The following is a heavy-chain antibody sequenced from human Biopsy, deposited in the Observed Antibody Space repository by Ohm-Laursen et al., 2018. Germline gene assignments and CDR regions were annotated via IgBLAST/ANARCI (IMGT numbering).Heavy chain of an antibody. D-gene: IGHD3-3*01. J-gene: IGHJ4*02. CDR1: GVSISSGPYY. CDR2: IFYNGTT. CDR3: ARFQAGTIEVY. Sequence: GTLSLTCTVSGVSISSGPYYWGWIRQPPGKGLEWIGHIFYNGTTSYNPSHKSRITISVDTSKTQFSLRLSSVTAADTAVYYCARFQAGTIEVYWGQGTLVTVSS. V-gene: IGHV4-39*01.